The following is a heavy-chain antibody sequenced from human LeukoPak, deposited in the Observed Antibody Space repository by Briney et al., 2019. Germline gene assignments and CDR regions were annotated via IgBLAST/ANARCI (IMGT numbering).Heavy chain of an antibody. V-gene: IGHV3-23*01. CDR3: ANRISGSSS. D-gene: IGHD3-10*01. Sequence: PGGSLRLSCAASGFTFSNHGMNWVRQAPGKGLEWVSAISSGGGNTDYADSVKGRFTISRDNSKNTVFLQMNSLRAEDTGVYYCANRISGSSSWGQGTLVTVSS. CDR1: GFTFSNHG. CDR2: ISSGGGNT. J-gene: IGHJ5*02.